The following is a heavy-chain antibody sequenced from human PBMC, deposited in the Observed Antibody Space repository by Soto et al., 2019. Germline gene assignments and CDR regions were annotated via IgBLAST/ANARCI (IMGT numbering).Heavy chain of an antibody. J-gene: IGHJ3*02. CDR2: IIPIFGTA. V-gene: IGHV1-69*13. CDR1: GGTFSSYA. Sequence: SVKVSCKASGGTFSSYAISWVRQAPRQGLEWMGGIIPIFGTANYAQKFQGRVTITADESTSTAYMELSSLRSEDTAVYYCARDSLFFYGGNSGRAFDIWGQGTMVTVSS. D-gene: IGHD4-17*01. CDR3: ARDSLFFYGGNSGRAFDI.